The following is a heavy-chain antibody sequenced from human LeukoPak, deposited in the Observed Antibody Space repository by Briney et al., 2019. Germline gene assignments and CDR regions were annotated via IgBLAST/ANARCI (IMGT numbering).Heavy chain of an antibody. V-gene: IGHV3-66*01. CDR2: IYSGGST. CDR3: ARASSGYGYGA. Sequence: GGSLRLSCAASGFNVRSNYMTWVRQAPGKGLEWVSIIYSGGSTFYADSVKGRFSISRDNSKNTLYLQMNSLRAEDTAVYFCARASSGYGYGAWGQGTLVTVSS. D-gene: IGHD5-18*01. J-gene: IGHJ5*02. CDR1: GFNVRSNY.